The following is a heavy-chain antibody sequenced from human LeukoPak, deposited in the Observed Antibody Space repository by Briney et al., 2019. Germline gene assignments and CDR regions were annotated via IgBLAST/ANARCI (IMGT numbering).Heavy chain of an antibody. J-gene: IGHJ4*02. CDR1: GGSISSYY. D-gene: IGHD3-22*01. Sequence: PSETLSLTCTVSGGSISSYYWSWIRQPPGKGLEWIGYIYYSGSTNYNPSLKSRVTISVDTSKNKFSLKLSSVTAADTAVYYCARAPDDSRGYYPLDYWGQGTLVTVSS. CDR3: ARAPDDSRGYYPLDY. V-gene: IGHV4-59*01. CDR2: IYYSGST.